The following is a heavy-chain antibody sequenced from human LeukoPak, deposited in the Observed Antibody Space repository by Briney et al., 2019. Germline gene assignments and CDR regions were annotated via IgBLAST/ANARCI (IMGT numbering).Heavy chain of an antibody. J-gene: IGHJ4*02. CDR3: ARSITMVRGVMTEDY. Sequence: PSETLSLTCTVSGGSISSGDYYWSWIRQPPGKGLERIGYIYYSGSTYYYPSLKSRVTISVDTSKNQFSLKLSSVTAADTAVYYCARSITMVRGVMTEDYWGQGTLVTVSS. D-gene: IGHD3-10*01. V-gene: IGHV4-30-4*01. CDR2: IYYSGST. CDR1: GGSISSGDYY.